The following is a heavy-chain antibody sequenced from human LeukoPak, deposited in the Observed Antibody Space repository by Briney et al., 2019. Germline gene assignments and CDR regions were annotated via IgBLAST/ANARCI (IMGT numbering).Heavy chain of an antibody. CDR1: GGSISSYY. CDR3: AREPRGHQTQYYYDSSGHNWFDP. V-gene: IGHV4-4*07. J-gene: IGHJ5*02. Sequence: SETLSLTCTVSGGSISSYYWSWIRQPAGKGLEWIGRIYTSGSTNYNPSLKSRVTISVDTSKNQFSLKLSSVTAADTAVYYCAREPRGHQTQYYYDSSGHNWFDPWGQGTLVTVSS. D-gene: IGHD3-22*01. CDR2: IYTSGST.